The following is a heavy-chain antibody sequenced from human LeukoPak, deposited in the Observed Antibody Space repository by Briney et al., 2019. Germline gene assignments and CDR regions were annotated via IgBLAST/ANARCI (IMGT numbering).Heavy chain of an antibody. CDR3: AKDYYSSSSVYFDY. D-gene: IGHD6-6*01. J-gene: IGHJ4*02. Sequence: GGSLSLSCAASGFTYSNYAMIWVRQAPGKGLEWVAAVSGSGGRKYYAASVQGRFTISEDNSQNTEYLQMNSLRAEDTSLYYCAKDYYSSSSVYFDYWGQGTLVTVSS. CDR2: VSGSGGRK. V-gene: IGHV3-23*01. CDR1: GFTYSNYA.